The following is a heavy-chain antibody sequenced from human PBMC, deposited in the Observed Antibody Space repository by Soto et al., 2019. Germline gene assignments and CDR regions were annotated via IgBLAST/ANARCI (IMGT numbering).Heavy chain of an antibody. J-gene: IGHJ6*02. Sequence: PGESLKISCKCSGYSFTSYWISLVRQMPGKGLEWMGRIDPSDSYTNYSPSFQGHVTISADKSISTAYLQWSSLKASDTAMYYCAREASLGYSLGSWYGMDVWGQGTTVTVSS. CDR1: GYSFTSYW. CDR2: IDPSDSYT. V-gene: IGHV5-10-1*01. CDR3: AREASLGYSLGSWYGMDV. D-gene: IGHD5-18*01.